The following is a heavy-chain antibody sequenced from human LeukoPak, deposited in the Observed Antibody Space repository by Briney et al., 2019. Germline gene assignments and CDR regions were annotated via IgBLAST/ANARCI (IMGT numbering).Heavy chain of an antibody. J-gene: IGHJ6*03. CDR1: GGSISSSSYY. D-gene: IGHD3-16*01. CDR3: ARILWVIDYYYYMDV. V-gene: IGHV4-39*01. CDR2: IYYSGRT. Sequence: SETLSLTCTVSGGSISSSSYYWGWIRQPPGKGLEWIGSIYYSGRTYYNPSLKSRVTISVDTSKNQFSLKLSSVTAADTAVYYCARILWVIDYYYYMDVWGKGTTVTISS.